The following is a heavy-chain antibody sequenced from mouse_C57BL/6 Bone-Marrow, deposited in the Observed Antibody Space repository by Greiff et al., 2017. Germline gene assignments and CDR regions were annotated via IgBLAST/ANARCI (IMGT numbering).Heavy chain of an antibody. CDR3: ANGDYGSRGYFDV. J-gene: IGHJ1*03. V-gene: IGHV5-17*01. D-gene: IGHD1-1*01. CDR2: ISSGSSTI. Sequence: EVKLMESGGGLVKPGGSLKLSCAASGFTFSDYGMHWVRQAPEKGLEWVAYISSGSSTIYYADTVKGRFTISRDNAKNTLCLQMTGLRSEDTAMYYCANGDYGSRGYFDVWGTGTTVTVSS. CDR1: GFTFSDYG.